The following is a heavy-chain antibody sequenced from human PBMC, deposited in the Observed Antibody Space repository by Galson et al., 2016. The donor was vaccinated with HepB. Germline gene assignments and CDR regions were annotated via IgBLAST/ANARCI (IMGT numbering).Heavy chain of an antibody. V-gene: IGHV3-30*18. Sequence: LRLSCAASGFTFSRSDMYWVRQAPGKGLEWVAVTSYDGSNEYYADSVKGRFTISRDNSKSTLYLQMNSLRAEDTAVYYCAKPETRPYDILTGYSHFDYWGQGTLVTVSS. CDR2: TSYDGSNE. J-gene: IGHJ4*02. CDR3: AKPETRPYDILTGYSHFDY. CDR1: GFTFSRSD. D-gene: IGHD3-9*01.